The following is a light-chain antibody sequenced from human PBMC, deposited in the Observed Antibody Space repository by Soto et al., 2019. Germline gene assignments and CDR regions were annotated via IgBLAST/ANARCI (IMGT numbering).Light chain of an antibody. CDR2: AAS. CDR3: QQSYSTPIT. V-gene: IGKV1-39*01. Sequence: DIHMTQSPSSLSASLGYIVTITCXASQSISSYLNWYPQKPGKAPKLLIYAASSLQSGVPSRFSGSGSGTDFTLTISSLQPEDFATYYCQQSYSTPITFGQGTRLEIK. CDR1: QSISSY. J-gene: IGKJ5*01.